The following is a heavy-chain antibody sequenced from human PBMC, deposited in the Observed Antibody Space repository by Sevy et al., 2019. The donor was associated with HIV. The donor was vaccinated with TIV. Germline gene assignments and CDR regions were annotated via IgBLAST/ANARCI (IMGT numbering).Heavy chain of an antibody. J-gene: IGHJ4*02. V-gene: IGHV4-59*01. CDR1: GGSISSYY. CDR3: ARGVRGSGNKDGYFDY. D-gene: IGHD3-10*01. CDR2: IYYSGST. Sequence: SETLSLTCTVSGGSISSYYWSWIRQPPGKGLEWIGYIYYSGSTNYNPSPKSRVTISVDTSKNQFSLKLSSVTAADTAVYYCARGVRGSGNKDGYFDYWGQGTLVTVSS.